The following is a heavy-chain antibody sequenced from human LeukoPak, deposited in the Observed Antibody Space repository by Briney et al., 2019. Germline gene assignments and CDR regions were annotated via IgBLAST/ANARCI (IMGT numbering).Heavy chain of an antibody. CDR3: AKESFPYYYGSGSYYTGPDY. Sequence: GGSLRLSCVASGFTFTNYWMNWVRQAPGKGLEWVAVISYDGSNKYYADSVKGRFTISRDNSKNTLYLQMNSLRAEDTAVYYCAKESFPYYYGSGSYYTGPDYWGQGTLVTVSS. V-gene: IGHV3-30*18. J-gene: IGHJ4*02. CDR1: GFTFTNYW. CDR2: ISYDGSNK. D-gene: IGHD3-10*01.